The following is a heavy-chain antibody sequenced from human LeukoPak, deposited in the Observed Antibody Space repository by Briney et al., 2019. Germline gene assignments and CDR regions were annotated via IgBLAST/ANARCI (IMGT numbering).Heavy chain of an antibody. CDR1: GGTFSSYA. J-gene: IGHJ5*02. CDR2: IIPIFGTA. D-gene: IGHD3-3*01. V-gene: IGHV1-69*13. Sequence: SVKVSCKASGGTFSSYAISWVRQAPGQGLEWMGGIIPIFGTANYAQKFQGRVTITADESTSTAYMALSSLRSEDTAVYYCARVGDFWSGYYPRAWFDPWGQGTLVTVSS. CDR3: ARVGDFWSGYYPRAWFDP.